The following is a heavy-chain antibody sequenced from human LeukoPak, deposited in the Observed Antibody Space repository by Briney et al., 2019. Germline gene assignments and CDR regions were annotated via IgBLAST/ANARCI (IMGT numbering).Heavy chain of an antibody. CDR2: ISAYNGNT. Sequence: ASVTVSCKASGYTFTSYGISWVRQAPGQGLEWMGWISAYNGNTNYAQKLQGRVTMTTDTSTSTAYMELRSLRSDDTAVYYCARHMRTVLTSNHPQDYWGQGTLVTVSS. J-gene: IGHJ4*02. CDR1: GYTFTSYG. D-gene: IGHD2-21*02. CDR3: ARHMRTVLTSNHPQDY. V-gene: IGHV1-18*01.